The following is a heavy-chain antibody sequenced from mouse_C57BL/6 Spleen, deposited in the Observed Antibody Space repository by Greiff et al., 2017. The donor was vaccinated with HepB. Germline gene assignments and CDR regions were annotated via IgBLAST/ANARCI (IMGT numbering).Heavy chain of an antibody. CDR3: ARSGSNYGRYAMDY. Sequence: VQLQQSGAELARPGASVKLSCKASGYTFTSYGISWVKQRTGQGLEWIGEIYPRSGNTYYNEKFKGKATLTADKSSSTAYMELRSLTSEDSAVYFCARSGSNYGRYAMDYWGQGTSVTVSS. CDR2: IYPRSGNT. CDR1: GYTFTSYG. V-gene: IGHV1-81*01. D-gene: IGHD2-5*01. J-gene: IGHJ4*01.